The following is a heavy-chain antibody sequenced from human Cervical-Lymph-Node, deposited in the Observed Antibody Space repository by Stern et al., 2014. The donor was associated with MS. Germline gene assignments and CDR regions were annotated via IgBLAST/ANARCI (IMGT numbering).Heavy chain of an antibody. V-gene: IGHV5-51*01. CDR3: ARQRYFDY. CDR2: IFPGGSDI. CDR1: GYTFTSYW. Sequence: EDQLVESGPEVKRPGESLKISCQASGYTFTSYWIGWVRQMAGKGLEWIAIIFPGGSDIRYSPSFQGQVTISADKSSSTAYLQWNNLKASDTAIYYCARQRYFDYWGQGTLVTVSS. J-gene: IGHJ4*02.